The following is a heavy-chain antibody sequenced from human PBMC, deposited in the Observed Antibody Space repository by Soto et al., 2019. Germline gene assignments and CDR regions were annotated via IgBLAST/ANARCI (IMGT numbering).Heavy chain of an antibody. J-gene: IGHJ6*02. CDR1: GGSISSYY. CDR2: IYYSGST. D-gene: IGHD2-2*01. Sequence: PSETLSLTCTVSGGSISSYYWSWIRQPPGKGLEWIGYIYYSGSTNYNPSLKSRVTISVDTSKNQFSLKLSSVTAADTAVYYCARARYCSSTSCLSGYYGMDVWGQGTTVTVSS. V-gene: IGHV4-59*01. CDR3: ARARYCSSTSCLSGYYGMDV.